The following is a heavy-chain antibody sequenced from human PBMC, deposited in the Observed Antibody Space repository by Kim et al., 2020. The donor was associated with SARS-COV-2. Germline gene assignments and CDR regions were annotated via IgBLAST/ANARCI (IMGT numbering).Heavy chain of an antibody. J-gene: IGHJ6*01. CDR2: IYYSGNT. V-gene: IGHV4-30-4*08. D-gene: IGHD3-10*01. CDR3: ARGSGRAVFHFYDGM. CDR1: GGSISSGGYY. Sequence: SETLSLTCTVSGGSISSGGYYWSWIRQPPGKGLEWVGCIYYSGNTYYNPSLKSRATISVDTSKNQFSLKLSSVTAADTALYHCARGSGRAVFHFYDGM.